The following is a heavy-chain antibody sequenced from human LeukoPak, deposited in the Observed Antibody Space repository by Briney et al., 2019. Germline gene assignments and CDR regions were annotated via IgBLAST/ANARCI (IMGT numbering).Heavy chain of an antibody. D-gene: IGHD6-19*01. CDR3: ARIAVPRVRRYFDY. V-gene: IGHV4-59*12. J-gene: IGHJ4*02. CDR1: GGSISSYY. Sequence: SETLSLTCTVSGGSISSYYWSWIRQPPGKGLEWIGYIYYSGSTNYNPSLKSRVTISVDTSKNQFSLKLSSVTAADTAVYYWARIAVPRVRRYFDYWGQGTLVTASS. CDR2: IYYSGST.